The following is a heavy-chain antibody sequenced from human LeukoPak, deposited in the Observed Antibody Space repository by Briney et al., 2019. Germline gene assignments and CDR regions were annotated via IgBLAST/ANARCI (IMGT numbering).Heavy chain of an antibody. CDR1: GFTFSSYW. CDR3: ARDEYCNSTSCYAGYYYYGMDV. D-gene: IGHD2-2*01. Sequence: PGGSLRLSCAASGFTFSSYWMSWVRQAPGKGLEWVANIKQDGSEKYYVDSVEGRFTISRDNAKNSLYLQMNSLRAEDTAVYYCARDEYCNSTSCYAGYYYYGMDVWGQGTTVTVSS. CDR2: IKQDGSEK. J-gene: IGHJ6*02. V-gene: IGHV3-7*01.